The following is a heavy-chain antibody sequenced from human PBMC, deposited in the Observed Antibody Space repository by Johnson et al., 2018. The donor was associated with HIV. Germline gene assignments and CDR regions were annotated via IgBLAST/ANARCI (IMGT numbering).Heavy chain of an antibody. J-gene: IGHJ3*02. V-gene: IGHV3-20*04. CDR1: GFTFDDYG. CDR3: ARDRYSSSSGAFDI. Sequence: EKLVESRGGVVRPGGSLRLSCAASGFTFDDYGMSWVRKAPGKGLEWVSGINWNGGSTGYADSVKGRFTISRDNAKNSLYLQMNSLRAEDTALYYCARDRYSSSSGAFDIWGQGTMVTVSS. CDR2: INWNGGST. D-gene: IGHD6-6*01.